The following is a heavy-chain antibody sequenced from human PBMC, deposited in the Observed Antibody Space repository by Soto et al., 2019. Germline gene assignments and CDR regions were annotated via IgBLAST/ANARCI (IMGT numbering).Heavy chain of an antibody. CDR3: ASRCGPPGCFDI. CDR2: ISSSSSTI. V-gene: IGHV3-48*02. J-gene: IGHJ3*02. CDR1: GFTFSSYS. Sequence: EVQLVEYGGGLVQPGGSLRLSCAASGFTFSSYSMNWVRQAPGKGLEWVSYISSSSSTIYYADSVKGRFTISRDNAKNSLYLQMDRLRDEDTAVYYCASRCGPPGCFDIWGQGTMVTVSS.